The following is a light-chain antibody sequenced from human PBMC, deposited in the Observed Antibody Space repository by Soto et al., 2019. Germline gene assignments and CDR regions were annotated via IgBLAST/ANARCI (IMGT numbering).Light chain of an antibody. V-gene: IGKV1-39*01. CDR1: QTISSW. CDR2: GAS. J-gene: IGKJ5*01. CDR3: QQNYNTMIT. Sequence: DIQITQCPSTLSGSVGDRVTIPCRASQTISSWLAWYQQKPGKAPKLLIYGASSLQRGVPSRFSGSGSGTDFTLTITSLQPEDFTTYYCQQNYNTMITFGQGTRLEIK.